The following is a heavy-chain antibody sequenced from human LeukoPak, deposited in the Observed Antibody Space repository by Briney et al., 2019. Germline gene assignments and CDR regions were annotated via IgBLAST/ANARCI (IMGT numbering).Heavy chain of an antibody. V-gene: IGHV1-69*05. CDR2: IIPIFGTA. CDR1: GGTFSSYA. D-gene: IGHD2-21*02. CDR3: ARAIAYCGGDCYSRRDYYYYMDV. J-gene: IGHJ6*03. Sequence: ASVKVPCKASGGTFSSYAISWVRQAPGQGLEWMGRIIPIFGTANYAQKFQGRVTITTDESTSTAYMELSSLRSEDTAVYYCARAIAYCGGDCYSRRDYYYYMDVWGKGTTVTVSS.